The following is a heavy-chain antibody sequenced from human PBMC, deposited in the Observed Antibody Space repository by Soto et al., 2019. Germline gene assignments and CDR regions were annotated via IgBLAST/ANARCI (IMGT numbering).Heavy chain of an antibody. CDR3: ARNGQLRPRSPGDYYYMDV. D-gene: IGHD2-2*01. CDR2: INPSGGST. CDR1: GYTFTSYY. Sequence: ASVKVSCKASGYTFTSYYMHWVRQAPGQGLEWMGIINPSGGSTSYAQKFQGRVTITTDKSTSTVYMELSSLRSEDTAVYYCARNGQLRPRSPGDYYYMDVWGKGTTVTVSS. J-gene: IGHJ6*03. V-gene: IGHV1-46*01.